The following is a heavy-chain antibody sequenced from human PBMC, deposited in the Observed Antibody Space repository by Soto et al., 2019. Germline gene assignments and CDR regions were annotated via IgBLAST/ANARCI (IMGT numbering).Heavy chain of an antibody. CDR2: IDPSDSYT. D-gene: IGHD2-15*01. CDR1: VYIFTSYW. V-gene: IGHV5-10-1*01. Sequence: ESLKISCKCSVYIFTSYWISGVRQVPGKGLEWMGRIDPSDSYTNYSPSFQGHVAISADKSISTAYLQWSSLKASDTAMYYCARFSSSVVSNYYSYGMDVWGQGTTVTVSS. J-gene: IGHJ6*02. CDR3: ARFSSSVVSNYYSYGMDV.